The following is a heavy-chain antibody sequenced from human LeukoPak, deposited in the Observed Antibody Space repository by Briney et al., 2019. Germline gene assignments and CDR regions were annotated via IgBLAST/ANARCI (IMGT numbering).Heavy chain of an antibody. CDR1: GYTFTSYG. D-gene: IGHD3-22*01. Sequence: ASVKVSCKASGYTFTSYGISWVRQAPGQGLEWMGWINTNTGNPTYAQGFTGRVVFSLDTSVSTASLQLSSLKAEDTAVYYCARDPTYDYDSSGYKNDYWGQGSLVTDSS. V-gene: IGHV7-4-1*02. CDR3: ARDPTYDYDSSGYKNDY. J-gene: IGHJ4*02. CDR2: INTNTGNP.